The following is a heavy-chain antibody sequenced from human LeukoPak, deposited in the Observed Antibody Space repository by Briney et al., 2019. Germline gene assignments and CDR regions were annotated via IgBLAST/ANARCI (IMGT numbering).Heavy chain of an antibody. CDR3: ASVKQWLSRVTNY. J-gene: IGHJ4*02. Sequence: GGSLRLSCAASGFTFSSYSMNWVRQAPGKGLEWVSSISSSSSYIYYADSVKGRFTISRDNAKNSLYLQMNSLRAEDTAVYYCASVKQWLSRVTNYWGQGTLVTVSS. CDR1: GFTFSSYS. V-gene: IGHV3-21*01. CDR2: ISSSSSYI. D-gene: IGHD6-19*01.